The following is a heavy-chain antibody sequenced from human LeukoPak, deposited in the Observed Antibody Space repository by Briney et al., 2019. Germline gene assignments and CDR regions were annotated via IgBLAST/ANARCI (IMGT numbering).Heavy chain of an antibody. J-gene: IGHJ4*02. Sequence: GGSLRLSCAASGFTFSSYWLSWVRQAPGKGLEWVANIDKDGSKKYYVDSVKGRFTISRDNAKNSLYVQMNSLRVEDTAVYYCARDGIDGFIDFWGQGTLVTVSS. D-gene: IGHD5-24*01. CDR1: GFTFSSYW. V-gene: IGHV3-7*01. CDR2: IDKDGSKK. CDR3: ARDGIDGFIDF.